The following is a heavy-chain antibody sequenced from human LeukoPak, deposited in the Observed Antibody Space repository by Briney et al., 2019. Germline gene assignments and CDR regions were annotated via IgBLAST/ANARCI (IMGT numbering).Heavy chain of an antibody. CDR2: ISYDGINK. CDR3: AKGGTSYGDYELDY. D-gene: IGHD4-17*01. Sequence: GGSLRLSCAASGFTFSNYGMHWVREAPGGGLEWVAVISYDGINKYYAVSVKGRFTISRDNSKNTLYLQMNSLRPEDTAVYYCAKGGTSYGDYELDYWGQGTLVTVSS. CDR1: GFTFSNYG. J-gene: IGHJ4*02. V-gene: IGHV3-30*18.